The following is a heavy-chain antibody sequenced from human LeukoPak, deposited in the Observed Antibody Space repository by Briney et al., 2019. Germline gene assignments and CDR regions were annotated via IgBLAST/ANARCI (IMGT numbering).Heavy chain of an antibody. Sequence: PGGSLRLSCAASGFTFSSYAMHWVRQAPGKGLEWVAVISYDGSNKDYADSVKGRFTISRDNSKNTLYLQMNSLRTEDTAVYYCARLAGRFLEWLSADYWGQGTLVTVSS. CDR3: ARLAGRFLEWLSADY. CDR1: GFTFSSYA. J-gene: IGHJ4*02. CDR2: ISYDGSNK. D-gene: IGHD3-3*01. V-gene: IGHV3-30-3*01.